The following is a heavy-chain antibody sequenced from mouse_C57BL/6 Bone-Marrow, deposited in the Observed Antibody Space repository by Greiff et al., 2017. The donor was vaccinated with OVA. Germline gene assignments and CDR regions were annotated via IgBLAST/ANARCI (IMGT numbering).Heavy chain of an antibody. Sequence: LVESGAELARPGASVKLSCKASGYTFTSYGISWVKQRTGQGLEWIGEIYPRSGNTYYNEKFKGKATLTADKSSSTAYMELRSLTSEDSAVYFCARFCDCAFYYAMDYWGQGTSVTVSS. CDR1: GYTFTSYG. CDR3: ARFCDCAFYYAMDY. D-gene: IGHD2-4*01. J-gene: IGHJ4*01. CDR2: IYPRSGNT. V-gene: IGHV1-81*01.